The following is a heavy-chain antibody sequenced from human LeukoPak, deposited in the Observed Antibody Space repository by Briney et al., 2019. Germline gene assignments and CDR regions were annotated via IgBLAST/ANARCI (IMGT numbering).Heavy chain of an antibody. J-gene: IGHJ4*02. CDR1: GFTFNTYN. CDR3: ARGPSGYHNT. Sequence: GGSLTLSCAASGFTFNTYNMNWVRQAPGKGLEWISYISTSSSIIYYADSVKGRFTISRDNSKNTLYLQMNSLRAEDTAVYYCARGPSGYHNTGGQGTLVTVSS. V-gene: IGHV3-48*01. CDR2: ISTSSSII. D-gene: IGHD5-12*01.